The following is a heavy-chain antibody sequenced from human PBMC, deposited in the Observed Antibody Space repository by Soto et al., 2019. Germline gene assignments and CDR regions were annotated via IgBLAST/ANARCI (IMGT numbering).Heavy chain of an antibody. Sequence: EVQLVESGGGLVQPSRSLRLSCAASGFTFDDYAMHWVRQAPGKGLEWVSGISWNSGSIGYADSVKGRFTISRDNAKNSLYLQMNSLRAEDTALYYCAKGHGSHDAFDIWGQGTMVTVSS. CDR1: GFTFDDYA. CDR2: ISWNSGSI. J-gene: IGHJ3*02. CDR3: AKGHGSHDAFDI. V-gene: IGHV3-9*01. D-gene: IGHD1-26*01.